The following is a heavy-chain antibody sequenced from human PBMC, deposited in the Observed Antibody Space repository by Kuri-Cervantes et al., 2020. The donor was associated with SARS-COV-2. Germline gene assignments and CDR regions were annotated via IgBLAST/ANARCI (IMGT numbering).Heavy chain of an antibody. Sequence: ETLSLTCTASGGSISSGGYYWGWIRQPPGKGLEWIGSIYYSGSTYYNPSLKSRVTISVDTSKNQFSLKLSSVTAADTAVYYCARGAYCSSTSCYNENYFDYWGQGTLVTVSS. V-gene: IGHV4-39*07. CDR3: ARGAYCSSTSCYNENYFDY. CDR2: IYYSGST. J-gene: IGHJ4*02. CDR1: GGSISSGGYY. D-gene: IGHD2-2*02.